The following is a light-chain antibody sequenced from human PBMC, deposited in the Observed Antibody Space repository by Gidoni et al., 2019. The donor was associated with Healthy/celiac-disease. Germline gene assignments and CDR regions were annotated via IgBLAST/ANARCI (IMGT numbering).Light chain of an antibody. Sequence: QSALTQPASVSGSPGQSITISCTGTSSDVGGYNYVSWYQQHPGKAPKLMIYEVSNRPSGVSNRFSGSKSGNTAPLTISGLQAEDEADYYCSSYTSNSTRVFGGGTKLTVL. J-gene: IGLJ2*01. CDR1: SSDVGGYNY. V-gene: IGLV2-14*01. CDR3: SSYTSNSTRV. CDR2: EVS.